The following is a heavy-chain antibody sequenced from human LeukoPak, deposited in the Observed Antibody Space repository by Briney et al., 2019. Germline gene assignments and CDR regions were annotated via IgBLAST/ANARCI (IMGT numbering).Heavy chain of an antibody. V-gene: IGHV1-69*13. CDR1: GGTFSSYA. J-gene: IGHJ4*02. CDR2: IIPIYGTA. D-gene: IGHD3-3*02. CDR3: ATALASTWDFDY. Sequence: SVKVSCKASGGTFSSYAISWVRQAPGQGLEWMGGIIPIYGTANYAQKFQGRVTITADESTSTAYMELSSLRSEDTAVYYCATALASTWDFDYWGQGTLVTVSS.